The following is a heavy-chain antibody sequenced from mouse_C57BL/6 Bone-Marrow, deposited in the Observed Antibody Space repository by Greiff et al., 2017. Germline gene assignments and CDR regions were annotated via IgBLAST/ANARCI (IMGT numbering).Heavy chain of an antibody. V-gene: IGHV1-81*01. D-gene: IGHD1-1*01. Sequence: VQLQQSGAELARPGASVKLSCKASGYTFTSYGISWVKQRTGQGLEWIGEIYPRSGNTYYNEKFKGKATLTADKSSSTAYMELRSLISEDSAVYFCSRWYYGSSSSWFAYWGQGTLVTVSA. CDR2: IYPRSGNT. J-gene: IGHJ3*01. CDR3: SRWYYGSSSSWFAY. CDR1: GYTFTSYG.